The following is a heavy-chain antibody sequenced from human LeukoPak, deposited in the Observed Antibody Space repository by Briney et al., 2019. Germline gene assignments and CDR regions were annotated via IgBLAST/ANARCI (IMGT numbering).Heavy chain of an antibody. J-gene: IGHJ4*02. Sequence: AGSLSLSSAADALSFSSNAMIWVGPAQGKGARGSPGISGGGGDTSYADPGKAGFTPPRDNSNNTLYLQMNSLRVEATAIYYCAKGGGFTYSGSPYYFDYWGQGTLVTVFS. CDR2: ISGGGGDT. CDR3: AKGGGFTYSGSPYYFDY. CDR1: ALSFSSNA. V-gene: IGHV3-23*01. D-gene: IGHD1-26*01.